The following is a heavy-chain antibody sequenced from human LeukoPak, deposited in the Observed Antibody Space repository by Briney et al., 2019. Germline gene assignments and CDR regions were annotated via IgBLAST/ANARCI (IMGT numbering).Heavy chain of an antibody. J-gene: IGHJ4*02. D-gene: IGHD3-3*01. Sequence: SETLSLTCAVYGGSFSGYYWSWIRQPPGKGLEWIGEINHSGSTNYNPSLKSRVTISVDTSKNQFSLKLSSVTAADTAVYYCARAVLRFSYYFDYRGQGTLVTVSS. CDR2: INHSGST. CDR1: GGSFSGYY. V-gene: IGHV4-34*01. CDR3: ARAVLRFSYYFDY.